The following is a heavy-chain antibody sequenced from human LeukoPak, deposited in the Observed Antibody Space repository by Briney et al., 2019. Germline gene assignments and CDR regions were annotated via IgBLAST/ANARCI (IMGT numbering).Heavy chain of an antibody. CDR1: GGSISSSSYY. Sequence: SETLSLTCTVSGGSISSSSYYWSWIRQPAGKGLEWIGRIYTSGSTNYNPSLKSRVTMSVDTSKNQFSLKLSSVTAADTAVYYCARGDLKYSSSSDYYYYMDVWGKGTTVTVSS. V-gene: IGHV4-61*02. CDR2: IYTSGST. J-gene: IGHJ6*03. CDR3: ARGDLKYSSSSDYYYYMDV. D-gene: IGHD6-6*01.